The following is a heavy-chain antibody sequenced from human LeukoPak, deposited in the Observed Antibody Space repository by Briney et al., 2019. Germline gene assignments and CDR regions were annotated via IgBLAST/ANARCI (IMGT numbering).Heavy chain of an antibody. D-gene: IGHD3-10*01. CDR3: ARDVGSSDAFDI. Sequence: SETLSLTCTVSGGSISSYYWSWIRQPPGKGLEWIGYIYYSGSTNYTPSLKSRVTMSVDTSKNQFSLKLSSVTAADTAVYYCARDVGSSDAFDIWGQGSMVIVSS. J-gene: IGHJ3*02. CDR2: IYYSGST. V-gene: IGHV4-59*12. CDR1: GGSISSYY.